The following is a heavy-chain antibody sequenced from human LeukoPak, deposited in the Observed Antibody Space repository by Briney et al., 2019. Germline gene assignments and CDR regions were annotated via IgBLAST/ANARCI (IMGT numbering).Heavy chain of an antibody. D-gene: IGHD4-17*01. CDR1: GYTFTSYG. J-gene: IGHJ4*02. V-gene: IGHV1-18*01. CDR2: ISAYNGNT. Sequence: ASVKVSCKASGYTFTSYGISWVRQAPGQGLEWMGWISAYNGNTNYAQKFQGRVTITTDESTSTAYMELSSLRSEDTAVYYCASHEARDPYGVFDYWGQGTLVTVSS. CDR3: ASHEARDPYGVFDY.